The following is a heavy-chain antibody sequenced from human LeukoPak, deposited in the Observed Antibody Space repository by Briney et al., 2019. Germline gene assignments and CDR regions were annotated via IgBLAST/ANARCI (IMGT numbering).Heavy chain of an antibody. CDR2: IRSKANSYAT. V-gene: IGHV3-73*01. CDR3: TRGRGAVGAPDYYYGMDV. D-gene: IGHD1-26*01. J-gene: IGHJ6*02. Sequence: GGSLRLSCAASGFTFSGSAMHWVRQASGKGLEWVGRIRSKANSYATAYAASVKGRFTISRDDSKNTAYLQMNSLKTEDTAVYYCTRGRGAVGAPDYYYGMDVWGQGTTVTVSS. CDR1: GFTFSGSA.